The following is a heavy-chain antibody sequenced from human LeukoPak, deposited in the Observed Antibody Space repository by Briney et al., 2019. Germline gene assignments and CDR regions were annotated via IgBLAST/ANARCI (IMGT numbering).Heavy chain of an antibody. D-gene: IGHD6-13*01. V-gene: IGHV4-38-2*01. CDR3: ARHSGSSWYPSYYYMDV. J-gene: IGHJ6*03. CDR1: GYSISSGYY. CDR2: IYHSGGT. Sequence: SETLSLTCAVSGYSISSGYYWGWIRQPPGKGLEWIGSIYHSGGTYYNPSLKSRVTISVDTSKNQFSLKLSSMTAADTAVYYCARHSGSSWYPSYYYMDVWGKGTTVTVSS.